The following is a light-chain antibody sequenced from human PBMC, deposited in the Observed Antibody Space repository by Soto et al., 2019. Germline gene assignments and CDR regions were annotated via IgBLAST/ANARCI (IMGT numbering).Light chain of an antibody. Sequence: QSVLTQPASVSGSPRQSITISCTGASSDVGGYTYVSWYQQHPGRAPRLLIHGVTTRPSGISGRFSASKSGLTASLTISGLQPEDEADYYCSSFTSNRIYVFGPGTKVTVL. CDR1: SSDVGGYTY. CDR2: GVT. V-gene: IGLV2-14*03. CDR3: SSFTSNRIYV. J-gene: IGLJ1*01.